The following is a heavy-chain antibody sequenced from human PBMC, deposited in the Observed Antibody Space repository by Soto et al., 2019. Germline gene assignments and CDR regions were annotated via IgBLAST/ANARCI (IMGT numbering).Heavy chain of an antibody. CDR2: IYYSGST. Sequence: ETLSLTCTVSGGSISSSSYYWGWIRQPPGKGLEWIGSIYYSGSTYYNPSLKSRVTISVDTSKNQFSLKLSSVTAADTAVYYCATYSSSWYSLSYYYGMDVWGQGTTVS. V-gene: IGHV4-39*01. CDR1: GGSISSSSYY. J-gene: IGHJ6*02. D-gene: IGHD6-13*01. CDR3: ATYSSSWYSLSYYYGMDV.